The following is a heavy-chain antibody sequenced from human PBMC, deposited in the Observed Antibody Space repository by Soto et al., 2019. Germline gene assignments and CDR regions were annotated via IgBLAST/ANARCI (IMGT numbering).Heavy chain of an antibody. CDR2: IWYDGSNK. V-gene: IGHV3-33*01. D-gene: IGHD4-17*01. Sequence: QVQLVEAGGGVVQPGRSLRRSCAASGFTFSSYGMHWVRQAPGKGLEWVGVIWYDGSNKYYADSVKGRFTITRDNYKNTLYLQMTSLRAEDTAVYYCARDAVTTTYSYYGMDVWGPGTTVTVSS. CDR1: GFTFSSYG. J-gene: IGHJ6*02. CDR3: ARDAVTTTYSYYGMDV.